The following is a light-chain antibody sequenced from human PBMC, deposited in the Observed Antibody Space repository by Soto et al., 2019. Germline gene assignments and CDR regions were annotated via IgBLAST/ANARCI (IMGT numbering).Light chain of an antibody. J-gene: IGLJ2*01. CDR2: RNN. Sequence: QSVLTQPPSASGTPGQRVTISCSGSSSNVGSNYVYCYQQLPGTAPKLLIYRNNHRPSGVPDRFSGSKSGTSTSLAISGLRSEDEADYYCAAWDDSLSVNVVFGGGTKLTVL. CDR3: AAWDDSLSVNVV. CDR1: SSNVGSNY. V-gene: IGLV1-47*01.